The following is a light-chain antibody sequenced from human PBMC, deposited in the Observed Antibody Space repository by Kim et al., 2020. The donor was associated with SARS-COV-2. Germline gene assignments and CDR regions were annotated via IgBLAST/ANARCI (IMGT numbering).Light chain of an antibody. J-gene: IGLJ1*01. CDR2: RDV. CDR3: ATWDASLTEYV. CDR1: LSSIESNY. V-gene: IGLV1-47*01. Sequence: GQSVTISCSGDLSSIESNYVSWYQQVPGWAPKLLIYRDVVRPSGVPDRFSGSKSGHSASLAITGLRSADEALYFCATWDASLTEYVFGPGTKSPS.